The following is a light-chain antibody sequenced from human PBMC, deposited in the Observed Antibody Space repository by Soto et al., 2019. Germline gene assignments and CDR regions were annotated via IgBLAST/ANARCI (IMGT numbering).Light chain of an antibody. V-gene: IGKV4-1*01. CDR2: WAS. CDR3: HEYDSVPIT. J-gene: IGKJ4*01. CDR1: QSVVYSSNNKNS. Sequence: DIVMTQSPDSLAVSLGERAKINCKSIQSVVYSSNNKNSLDWYQQKPGKPPKLLIYWASTRESVVPHRFSGTGSGTDFTLTISSLQAEDAPVDYYHEYDSVPITIGGGKKVDIK.